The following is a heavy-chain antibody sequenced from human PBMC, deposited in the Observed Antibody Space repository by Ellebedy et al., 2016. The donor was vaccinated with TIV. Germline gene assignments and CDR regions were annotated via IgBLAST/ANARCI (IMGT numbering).Heavy chain of an antibody. CDR1: GGTFSSYP. CDR3: ARVKWELPFDY. V-gene: IGHV1-69*04. J-gene: IGHJ4*02. D-gene: IGHD1-26*01. Sequence: AASVKVSCKASGGTFSSYPISWVRQAPGQGLEWMGRVIPILGLTNYAQKFQGRVTMTEDTSTDTAYMDLSSLRSEDTAVYYCARVKWELPFDYWGQGTLVTVSS. CDR2: VIPILGLT.